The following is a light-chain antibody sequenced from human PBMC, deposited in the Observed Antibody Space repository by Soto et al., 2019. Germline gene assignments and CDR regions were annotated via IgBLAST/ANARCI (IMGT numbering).Light chain of an antibody. CDR3: RSYTSSGNYV. CDR1: SSVVGAYNY. J-gene: IGLJ1*01. Sequence: QSVLTQSASVSGSPAHSLTISCTGTSSVVGAYNYVSWYQQYPGKAPKLMIYDVSNWPSGISNRFSGSKSGNTASLTISGLQAEDEADYYCRSYTSSGNYVSGPGTKVTVL. V-gene: IGLV2-14*01. CDR2: DVS.